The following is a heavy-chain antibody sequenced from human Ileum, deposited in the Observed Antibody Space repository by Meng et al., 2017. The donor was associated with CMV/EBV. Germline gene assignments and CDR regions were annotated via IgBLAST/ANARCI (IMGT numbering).Heavy chain of an antibody. J-gene: IGHJ4*02. CDR1: GYTFTRNN. V-gene: IGHV7-4-1*02. D-gene: IGHD1-26*01. CDR3: ARDGLSGRYFDY. Sequence: SCQTSGYTFTRNNIIWVRQAPGQGPEWMGWINTNTGNPTYAQGSTGRFVFSLDTSVNTAYLQITSLKPEDTAVYYCARDGLSGRYFDYWGQGSLVTVSS. CDR2: INTNTGNP.